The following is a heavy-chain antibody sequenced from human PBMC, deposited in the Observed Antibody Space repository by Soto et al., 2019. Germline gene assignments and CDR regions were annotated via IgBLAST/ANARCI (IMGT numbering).Heavy chain of an antibody. D-gene: IGHD2-15*01. CDR2: IKSKNEGETR. Sequence: EVQLVESGGGLVRPGGSLRLSCVTSGFTFTNAWINWARQAPGKGLEWVGRIKSKNEGETRDYAESVKDRFTFSRDDSKNTVYLQMSSLKTEDTGIYYCATSEQWYGIRPPGVWGQGTTVTVSS. V-gene: IGHV3-15*07. CDR3: ATSEQWYGIRPPGV. J-gene: IGHJ6*02. CDR1: GFTFTNAW.